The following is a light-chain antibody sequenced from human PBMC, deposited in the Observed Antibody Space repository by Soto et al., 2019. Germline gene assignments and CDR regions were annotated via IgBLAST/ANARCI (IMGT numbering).Light chain of an antibody. CDR3: LQSYRTPYT. V-gene: IGKV1-39*01. CDR1: HRITTY. CDR2: TAA. Sequence: IHMTQSPSSLSASVGDRVTITCRASHRITTYSNGYQQKPAKAPKILISTAATLQGGVPSTFSGSGSGTDFTLTITTLQPEDFATYFCLQSYRTPYTFGQGTKLEIK. J-gene: IGKJ2*01.